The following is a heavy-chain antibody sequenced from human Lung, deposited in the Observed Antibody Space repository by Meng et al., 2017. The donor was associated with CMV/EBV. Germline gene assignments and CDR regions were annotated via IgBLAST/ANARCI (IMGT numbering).Heavy chain of an antibody. CDR3: AREPGRGAFDI. CDR1: GININTYW. V-gene: IGHV3-74*01. Sequence: GESXKISCAVSGININTYWMHWVRQDPGKGLVWLSRIYSDGISTRYADSVKGRFTISRDNTKNTLYLQMNGLRAEDTAVYYCAREPGRGAFDIWGQGTLVTVSS. CDR2: IYSDGIST. D-gene: IGHD3-10*01. J-gene: IGHJ3*02.